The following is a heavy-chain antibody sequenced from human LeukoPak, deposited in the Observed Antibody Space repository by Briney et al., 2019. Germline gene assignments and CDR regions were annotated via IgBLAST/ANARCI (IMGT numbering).Heavy chain of an antibody. V-gene: IGHV4-34*01. CDR1: GGSFRGYY. CDR2: INHSGST. J-gene: IGHJ5*02. Sequence: SETLSLTCAVYGGSFRGYYWSWIRHPPGKGLEGIGEINHSGSTNYNPSLKSPVPISVATSENQFSLQLSSVTAADTAVYYCARSGYSSSWYPPLFSWFDPWGQGTLVTVSS. D-gene: IGHD6-13*01. CDR3: ARSGYSSSWYPPLFSWFDP.